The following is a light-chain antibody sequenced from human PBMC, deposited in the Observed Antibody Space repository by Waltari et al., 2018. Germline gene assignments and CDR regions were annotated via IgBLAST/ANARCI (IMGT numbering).Light chain of an antibody. J-gene: IGKJ4*01. Sequence: DIHMTQSPSSLSAPAGDRVTITGQASQDIEKSLNLFHQKPRKAAKVLIFDASNSQTGAPSRFSGSGSGTDFTFTISSLQPEDMGTYYCQQYRSVPLTVGGGTKVEIK. CDR2: DAS. V-gene: IGKV1-33*01. CDR3: QQYRSVPLT. CDR1: QDIEKS.